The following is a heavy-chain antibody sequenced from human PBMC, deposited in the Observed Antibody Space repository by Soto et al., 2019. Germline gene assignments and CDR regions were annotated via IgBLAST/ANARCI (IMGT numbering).Heavy chain of an antibody. Sequence: QVQLVQSGADVKKPGTSVKVSCKAAGYSFTNYCMYWVRQAPGQGLEWMGMINPRTASTRYAQKFQDRVTLTRETSTTTVYMELSTLISDDTAVYYCARDGGLLTASWHYDLWGPGTLVTVSS. J-gene: IGHJ2*01. CDR3: ARDGGLLTASWHYDL. D-gene: IGHD2-15*01. V-gene: IGHV1-46*01. CDR1: GYSFTNYC. CDR2: INPRTAST.